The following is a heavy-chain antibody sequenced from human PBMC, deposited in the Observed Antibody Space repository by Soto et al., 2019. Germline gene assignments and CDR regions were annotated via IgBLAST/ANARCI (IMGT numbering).Heavy chain of an antibody. CDR1: GFAFSTHA. CDR2: FSGSGGNI. V-gene: IGHV3-23*01. D-gene: IGHD1-26*01. CDR3: AKDPPWTVGPLAMDV. J-gene: IGHJ6*02. Sequence: GGSLRLSCVSSGFAFSTHAMSWVRQAPGKGLEWVSTFSGSGGNIYYAESVRGRLTISRDDSKNTLYLQMDSLRVEDTAVYYCAKDPPWTVGPLAMDVWGQGTTVTVSS.